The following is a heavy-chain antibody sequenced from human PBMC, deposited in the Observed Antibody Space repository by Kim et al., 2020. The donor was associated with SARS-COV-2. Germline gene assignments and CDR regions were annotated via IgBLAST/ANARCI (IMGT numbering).Heavy chain of an antibody. J-gene: IGHJ5*02. CDR1: GGSISSGSYY. D-gene: IGHD2-15*01. CDR3: ARESPDCSGGSCFLPWFDP. V-gene: IGHV4-61*02. Sequence: SETLSLTCTVSGGSISSGSYYWSWIRQPAGKGLEWIGRIYTSGSTNYNPSLKSRVTISLDMSKNQFSLKLRFVTAADTAVYYCARESPDCSGGSCFLPWFDPWGHVHLVTVSS. CDR2: IYTSGST.